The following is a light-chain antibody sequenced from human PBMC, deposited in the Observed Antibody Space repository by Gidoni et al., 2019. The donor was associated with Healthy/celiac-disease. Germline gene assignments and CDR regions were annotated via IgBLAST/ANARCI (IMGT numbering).Light chain of an antibody. Sequence: EIVMTQSPATLSVSPGDRATLSCRASQSVSSNLAWYPQKPGQAPRLLSYGASTRATGIPARFSGSGSGTEFTLTISSLQSEAFAVYYCQQYNNWPPYTFGQGTKLEI. V-gene: IGKV3-15*01. CDR2: GAS. CDR1: QSVSSN. J-gene: IGKJ2*01. CDR3: QQYNNWPPYT.